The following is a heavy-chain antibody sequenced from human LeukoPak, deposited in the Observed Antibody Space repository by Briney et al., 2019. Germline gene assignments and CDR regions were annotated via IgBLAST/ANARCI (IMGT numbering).Heavy chain of an antibody. Sequence: GGSLRLSCAASGLTFSSYTMNWVRQAPGKGLEWVSSIAGSSGYISYADSVKGRFTISRDNAKKSLYLQMTSLTAEDTAVYYCARDRGAYCGGDCYSGFDYWGRGTLVTVSS. CDR2: IAGSSGYI. CDR1: GLTFSSYT. D-gene: IGHD2-21*02. CDR3: ARDRGAYCGGDCYSGFDY. V-gene: IGHV3-21*01. J-gene: IGHJ4*01.